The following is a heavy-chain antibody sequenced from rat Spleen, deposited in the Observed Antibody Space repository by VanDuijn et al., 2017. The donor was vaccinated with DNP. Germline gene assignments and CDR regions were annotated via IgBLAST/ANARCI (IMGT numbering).Heavy chain of an antibody. CDR2: ISASGGST. CDR1: GFTFSRFP. Sequence: EVRLVESGGGLVQPGKSMKLSCAASGFTFSRFPMAWVRQIPTKGLEWVATISASGGSTYYPDSVKGRFTISRDNAKSTLYLQMTSLRSEDTATYYCARHVDYWGQGVMVTVSS. V-gene: IGHV5-46*01. CDR3: ARHVDY. J-gene: IGHJ2*01.